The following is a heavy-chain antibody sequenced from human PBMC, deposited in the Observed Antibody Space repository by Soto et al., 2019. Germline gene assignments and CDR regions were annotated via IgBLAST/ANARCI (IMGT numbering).Heavy chain of an antibody. V-gene: IGHV3-33*03. J-gene: IGHJ4*02. CDR1: GFTFSSYG. Sequence: QVPLVESGGGVVQPGRSLRLSCVASGFTFSSYGMHWVRQAPGKGLEWVAVIWYDGTKKYYADSVKGRFNISRDNSKNTLYLEMNSLRAEDTAVYYCARHRIAAAGYFDYWGQGTLITVSS. D-gene: IGHD6-13*01. CDR2: IWYDGTKK. CDR3: ARHRIAAAGYFDY.